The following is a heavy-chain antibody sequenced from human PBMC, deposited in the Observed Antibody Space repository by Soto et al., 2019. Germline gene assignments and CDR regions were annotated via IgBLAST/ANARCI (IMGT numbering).Heavy chain of an antibody. V-gene: IGHV1-18*01. J-gene: IGHJ4*02. CDR1: GYMFVTYG. D-gene: IGHD3-10*01. CDR3: ARDLDGSGSYYTDY. CDR2: ISAYNGNT. Sequence: VASVKVSCKASGYMFVTYGINWVRQAPGQGLEWMGWISAYNGNTKYAQNLQGRVTMTTDASTSTAYMEMRSLRSDDTAVYYCARDLDGSGSYYTDYWGPGTLVTV.